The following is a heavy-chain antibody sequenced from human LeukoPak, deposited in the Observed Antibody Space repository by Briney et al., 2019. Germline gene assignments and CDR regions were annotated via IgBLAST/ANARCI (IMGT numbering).Heavy chain of an antibody. CDR3: ASSSSWSNGMDV. CDR1: GYTFTSYY. CDR2: INPSGGST. D-gene: IGHD6-13*01. J-gene: IGHJ6*02. V-gene: IGHV1-46*01. Sequence: VSVTVSCKACGYTFTSYYMHWVRQAPAQGLEGMGIINPSGGSTSYAQKFQGRVTMTRDTSTSTVYMELSSLRSEDTAVYYCASSSSWSNGMDVWGQGTMVTVSS.